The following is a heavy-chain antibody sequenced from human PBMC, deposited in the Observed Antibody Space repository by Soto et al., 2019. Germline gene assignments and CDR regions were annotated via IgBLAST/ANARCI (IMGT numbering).Heavy chain of an antibody. V-gene: IGHV1-18*01. Sequence: AAGKVSCKASGYTFTSSGISWGRQAPGQGIEWKGWISAYNGNTNYAQKLQGRVTMTRDTSTRTVYMELSSLRSDDTAVYYCAKDRRPHDYWGQGTLVTVSS. J-gene: IGHJ4*02. CDR2: ISAYNGNT. CDR3: AKDRRPHDY. CDR1: GYTFTSSG.